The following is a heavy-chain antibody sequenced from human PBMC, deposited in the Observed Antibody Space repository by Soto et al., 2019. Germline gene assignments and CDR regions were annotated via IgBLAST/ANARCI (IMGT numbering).Heavy chain of an antibody. J-gene: IGHJ4*02. V-gene: IGHV4-31*03. CDR1: GGSISSGGYY. CDR2: IYYSGST. D-gene: IGHD1-26*01. CDR3: AREVGATGGQSMGDY. Sequence: QVQLQESGPGLVKPSQTLSLTCTVSGGSISSGGYYWSWIRQHPGKGLEWIGYIYYSGSTYYNPSLKSRVTISVDTSKNQFSLKLSSVTAADTAVYYCAREVGATGGQSMGDYWGQGTLVTVSS.